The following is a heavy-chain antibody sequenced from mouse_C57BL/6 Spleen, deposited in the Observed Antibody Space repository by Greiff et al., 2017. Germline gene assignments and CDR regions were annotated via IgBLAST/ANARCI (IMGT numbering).Heavy chain of an antibody. CDR3: ARGGDGYPY. D-gene: IGHD2-3*01. CDR2: IYPGDGDT. J-gene: IGHJ2*01. V-gene: IGHV1-82*01. Sequence: QVQLKESGPELVKPGASVKISCKASGYAFSSSWMNWVKQRPGKGLEWIGRIYPGDGDTNYNGKFKGKATLTADKSSSTAYMQLISLTSEDSAVYFCARGGDGYPYWGQGTTLTVSS. CDR1: GYAFSSSW.